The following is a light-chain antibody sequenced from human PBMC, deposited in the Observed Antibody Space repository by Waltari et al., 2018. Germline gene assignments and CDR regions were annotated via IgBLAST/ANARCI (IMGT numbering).Light chain of an antibody. CDR2: DVS. CDR1: SSAGGGYNY. CDR3: CSYAGSYTWV. V-gene: IGLV2-11*01. Sequence: QSALTQPRSVSGSPCQSVTISCTGTSSAGGGYNYVSWYQQHPGKAPKLMIYDVSKRPSGVPDRFSGSKSGNTASLTISGLQAEDEADYYCCSYAGSYTWVFGGGTKLTVL. J-gene: IGLJ3*02.